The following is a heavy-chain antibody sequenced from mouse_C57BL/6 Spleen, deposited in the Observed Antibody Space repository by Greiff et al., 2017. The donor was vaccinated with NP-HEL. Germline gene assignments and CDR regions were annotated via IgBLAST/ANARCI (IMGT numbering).Heavy chain of an antibody. CDR1: GYSITSGYY. V-gene: IGHV3-6*01. Sequence: ESGPGLVKPSQSLSLTCSVTGYSITSGYYWNWIRQFPGNKLEWMGYISYDGSNNYNPSLKNRISITRDTSKNQFFLKLISVTTEDTATYYCARGGFTTVGGNYYFDYWGQGTTLTVSS. CDR3: ARGGFTTVGGNYYFDY. CDR2: ISYDGSN. J-gene: IGHJ2*01. D-gene: IGHD1-1*01.